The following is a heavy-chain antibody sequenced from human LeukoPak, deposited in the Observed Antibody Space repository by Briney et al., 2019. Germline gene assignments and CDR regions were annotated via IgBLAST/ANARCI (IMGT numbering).Heavy chain of an antibody. Sequence: SQTLSLTCAISGDSFSSNSVTWNWIRQSPSRGLGWLGRTYYRSTRYNDYAVSVRGRITVNPDTSKNQFSLHLNSVTPEDTAVYYCARRLTQYDCFDPWGQGILVTVSS. D-gene: IGHD2-2*01. CDR1: GDSFSSNSVT. CDR2: TYYRSTRYN. V-gene: IGHV6-1*01. J-gene: IGHJ5*02. CDR3: ARRLTQYDCFDP.